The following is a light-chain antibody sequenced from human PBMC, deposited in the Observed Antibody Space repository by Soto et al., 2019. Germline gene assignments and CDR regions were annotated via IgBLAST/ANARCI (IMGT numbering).Light chain of an antibody. J-gene: IGLJ2*01. CDR2: DAS. CDR3: SSYTSSSTSVV. CDR1: SSDVGGYNY. V-gene: IGLV2-14*01. Sequence: QSALTQPASVSGSPGQSITISCTGTSSDVGGYNYVSWYQQHPGKAPKLMIYDASNRPSGVSNRFSGSKSGNTASLTISGLQAEDEADYYCSSYTSSSTSVVFGGGTKLTVL.